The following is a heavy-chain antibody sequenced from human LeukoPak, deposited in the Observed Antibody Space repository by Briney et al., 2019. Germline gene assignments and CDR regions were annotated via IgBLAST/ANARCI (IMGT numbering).Heavy chain of an antibody. D-gene: IGHD6-13*01. J-gene: IGHJ6*03. V-gene: IGHV3-23*01. Sequence: GGSLRLSCAASGFIFTNYVMNWVRQAPGKGLEWVSGVSGSGGTTYYADSVKGRFTISRDNSKNTLYLQMNSLRAEDTAVYYCARRRHSSSWSYYYYMDVWGKGTTVTVSS. CDR1: GFIFTNYV. CDR2: VSGSGGTT. CDR3: ARRRHSSSWSYYYYMDV.